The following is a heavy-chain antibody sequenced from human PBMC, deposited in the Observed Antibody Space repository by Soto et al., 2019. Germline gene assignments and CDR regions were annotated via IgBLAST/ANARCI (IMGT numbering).Heavy chain of an antibody. V-gene: IGHV4-39*01. J-gene: IGHJ5*02. CDR2: IYYGGST. CDR3: ARHSTTRASGWFDP. Sequence: SETLSLTCTVSGGSIRSNSYYWGWIRQPPGRGLEWIGSIYYGGSTNYNPSLKSRVTISVDTSKNQFSLKLSSVTAADTAVYYCARHSTTRASGWFDPWGQGTLVTVSS. CDR1: GGSIRSNSYY. D-gene: IGHD2-2*01.